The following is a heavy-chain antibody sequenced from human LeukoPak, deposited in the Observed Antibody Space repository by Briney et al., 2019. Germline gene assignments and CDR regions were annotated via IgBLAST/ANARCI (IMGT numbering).Heavy chain of an antibody. V-gene: IGHV1-46*01. CDR2: INPSGGST. Sequence: ASVKVSCKASGYTFTSYYMHWVRQAPGRGLEWMGIINPSGGSTSYAQKFQGRVTMTRDMSTSTVYMELSSLRSEDTAVYYCARDQDPTRFDPWGQGTLVTVSS. J-gene: IGHJ5*02. CDR1: GYTFTSYY. CDR3: ARDQDPTRFDP.